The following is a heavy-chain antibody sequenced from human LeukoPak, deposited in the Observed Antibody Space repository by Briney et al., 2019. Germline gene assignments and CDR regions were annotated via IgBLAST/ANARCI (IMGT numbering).Heavy chain of an antibody. V-gene: IGHV4-39*01. CDR3: ATYSYGYTD. Sequence: SETLSLTCTVSGGSISSSSYYWGWIRQPPGKGLEWIGSIYYSGSTYYNPSLKSRVTISVDTSKNQFSLKLGSVTAADTAVYYCATYSYGYTDWGQGTLVTVSS. CDR1: GGSISSSSYY. J-gene: IGHJ4*02. CDR2: IYYSGST. D-gene: IGHD5-18*01.